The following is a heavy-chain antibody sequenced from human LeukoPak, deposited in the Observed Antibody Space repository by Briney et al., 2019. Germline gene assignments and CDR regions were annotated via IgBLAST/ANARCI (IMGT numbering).Heavy chain of an antibody. D-gene: IGHD3-3*01. CDR1: GGSFSGYY. V-gene: IGHV4-34*01. J-gene: IGHJ4*02. CDR2: INHSGST. Sequence: WETLSLTCAVYGGSFSGYYWGWIRQPPGKGLEWIGEINHSGSTNYNPSLKSRVTISVDTSKNQFSLKLSSVTAADTAVYYCARGRLTIFGFDYWGQGTLVTVSS. CDR3: ARGRLTIFGFDY.